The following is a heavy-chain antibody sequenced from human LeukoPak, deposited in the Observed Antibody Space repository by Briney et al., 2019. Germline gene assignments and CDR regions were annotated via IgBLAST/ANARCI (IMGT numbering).Heavy chain of an antibody. Sequence: GGSLRLSCAASGFTFSSYSMNWARQAPGKGLEWVSYISSSSSTIYYADSVKGRFTISRDNAKNSLYLQMNSLRDEDTAVYYCARDYYDSSGYYYIDYWGQGPLVTVSS. V-gene: IGHV3-48*02. CDR1: GFTFSSYS. J-gene: IGHJ4*02. CDR2: ISSSSSTI. D-gene: IGHD3-22*01. CDR3: ARDYYDSSGYYYIDY.